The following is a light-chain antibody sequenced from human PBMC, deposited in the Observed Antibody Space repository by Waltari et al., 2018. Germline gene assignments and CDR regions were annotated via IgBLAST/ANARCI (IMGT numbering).Light chain of an antibody. CDR1: QSVSSGF. Sequence: IVLMQSPATLSLSPGDRATLSCGASQSVSSGFLAWYQQKPGLAPRLLIYDTSTRATGVPDRFRGSGSGREFALSISRLEPEDFAVYYCQQYGDSPRTFGQGTKVEIK. J-gene: IGKJ1*01. V-gene: IGKV3D-20*01. CDR2: DTS. CDR3: QQYGDSPRT.